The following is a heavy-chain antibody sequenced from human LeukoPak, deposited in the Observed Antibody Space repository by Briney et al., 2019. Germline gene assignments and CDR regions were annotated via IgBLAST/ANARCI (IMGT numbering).Heavy chain of an antibody. CDR3: AREGPRGNSQFDY. D-gene: IGHD2/OR15-2a*01. CDR2: IWYDGSNK. V-gene: IGHV3-33*01. Sequence: GGSLRLSCAASGFTFSNYGMHWVRHAPGKGLEWVALIWYDGSNKYYTDSVKGRLTISRDNSKDTLFLQMNSLRAEDTAVYYCAREGPRGNSQFDYWGQGTLVTVSS. J-gene: IGHJ4*02. CDR1: GFTFSNYG.